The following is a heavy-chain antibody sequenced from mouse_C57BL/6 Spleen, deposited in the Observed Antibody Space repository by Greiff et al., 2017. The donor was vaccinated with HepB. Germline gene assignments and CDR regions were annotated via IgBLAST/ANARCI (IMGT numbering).Heavy chain of an antibody. D-gene: IGHD4-1*01. V-gene: IGHV14-4*01. CDR1: GFNIKDDY. J-gene: IGHJ2*01. CDR2: IDPENGDT. Sequence: EVQRVESGAELVRPGASVKLSCTASGFNIKDDYMHWVKQRPEQGLEWIGWIDPENGDTEYASKFQGKATITADTSSNTAYLQLSSLTSEDTAVYYCTANGDLYWGQGTTLTVSS. CDR3: TANGDLY.